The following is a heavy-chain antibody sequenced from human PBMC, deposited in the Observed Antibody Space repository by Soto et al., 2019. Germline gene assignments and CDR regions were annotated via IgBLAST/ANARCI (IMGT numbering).Heavy chain of an antibody. V-gene: IGHV3-30*18. J-gene: IGHJ6*02. CDR3: AKSLVGATYYYYGMDV. Sequence: GGSLRLSCAASGFTFSSYGMHWVRQAPGKGLEWVAVISYDGSNKYYADSVKGRFTISRDNSKNTLYLQMNSLRAEDTAVYYCAKSLVGATYYYYGMDVWGQGTTVTVS. CDR1: GFTFSSYG. CDR2: ISYDGSNK. D-gene: IGHD1-26*01.